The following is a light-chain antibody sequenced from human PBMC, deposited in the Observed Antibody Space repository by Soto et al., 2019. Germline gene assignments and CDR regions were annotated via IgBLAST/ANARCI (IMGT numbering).Light chain of an antibody. CDR2: DAS. CDR3: QQRSNWPIT. Sequence: EIVLPQSPATLSLSPGESSTLSCRASQSVGSYLAWYQQKPGQAHRLLIYDASNRATGIPARFSGSGSGTDFTLTISSLEPEDFAVYYCQQRSNWPITVGQGKRLEIK. CDR1: QSVGSY. V-gene: IGKV3-11*01. J-gene: IGKJ5*01.